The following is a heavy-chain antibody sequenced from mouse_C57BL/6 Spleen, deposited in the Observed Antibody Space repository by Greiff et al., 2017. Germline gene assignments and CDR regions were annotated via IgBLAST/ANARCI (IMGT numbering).Heavy chain of an antibody. J-gene: IGHJ3*01. D-gene: IGHD1-1*01. Sequence: QVQLQQPGAELVKPGASVKMSCKASGYTFTSYWITWVKQRPGQGLEWIGDIYPGSGSTNYNEKFKSKATLTVDTSSSTAYMQLSILTSEDSAVYYCARYYYGSSYSWFAYWGQGTLVTVSA. CDR3: ARYYYGSSYSWFAY. CDR2: IYPGSGST. V-gene: IGHV1-55*01. CDR1: GYTFTSYW.